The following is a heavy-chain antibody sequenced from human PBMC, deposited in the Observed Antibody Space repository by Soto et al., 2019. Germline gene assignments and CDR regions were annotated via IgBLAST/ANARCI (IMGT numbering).Heavy chain of an antibody. CDR1: GGSISRYY. V-gene: IGHV4-59*01. CDR2: IYYSGST. D-gene: IGHD7-27*01. CDR3: ARRWGTYFDF. J-gene: IGHJ4*02. Sequence: QVQLQESGPGLVKPSETLSLTCTDYGGSISRYYWSWIRQPPGKGLEWIGYIYYSGSTDYDPSLKSRVTISVDTSKNQFCLKLSSVTAADTAVYYCARRWGTYFDFWGQGTLVTVSS.